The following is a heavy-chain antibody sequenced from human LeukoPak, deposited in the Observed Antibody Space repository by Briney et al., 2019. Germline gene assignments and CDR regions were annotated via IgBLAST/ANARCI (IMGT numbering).Heavy chain of an antibody. CDR2: ISSSSSYI. CDR1: GFTFSSYS. V-gene: IGHV3-21*01. J-gene: IGHJ5*02. Sequence: GGSLRLSCAASGFTFSSYSMNWVRQAPGKGLEWVSSISSSSSYIYYADSVKGRFTISGDNAKNSLYLQMNSLRAEDTAVYYCAREPTTIFGVVRGFDPWGQGTLVTVSS. CDR3: AREPTTIFGVVRGFDP. D-gene: IGHD3-3*01.